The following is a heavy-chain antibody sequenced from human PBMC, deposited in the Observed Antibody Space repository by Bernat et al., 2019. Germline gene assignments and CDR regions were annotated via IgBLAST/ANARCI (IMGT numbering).Heavy chain of an antibody. CDR2: ISSSSSTI. CDR1: GFTFSSHS. CDR3: AGGGGGITIFGVVIEAANYYYMDV. Sequence: EVQLVESGGGLVQPGGSLRLSCAASGFTFSSHSMNWVRQAPGQGREWVSYISSSSSTIYCADSGKGGCTSSRDEDKNSLYLEMNSLRDEDTAVYYCAGGGGGITIFGVVIEAANYYYMDVWGKGTTVTVSS. V-gene: IGHV3-48*02. D-gene: IGHD3-3*01. J-gene: IGHJ6*03.